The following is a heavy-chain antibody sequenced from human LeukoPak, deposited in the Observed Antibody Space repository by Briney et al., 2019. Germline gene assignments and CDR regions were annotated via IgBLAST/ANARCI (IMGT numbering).Heavy chain of an antibody. D-gene: IGHD3-22*01. V-gene: IGHV4-39*07. CDR3: ARVGCYDSSGYYPYYFDY. J-gene: IGHJ4*02. Sequence: SETLSLTCTVSGGSISSSSYYWGWIRQPPGKGLEWIGSIYYSGSTYYNPSLKSRVTISVDTSKNQFSLKLSSVTAADTAVYYCARVGCYDSSGYYPYYFDYWGQGTLVTVSS. CDR2: IYYSGST. CDR1: GGSISSSSYY.